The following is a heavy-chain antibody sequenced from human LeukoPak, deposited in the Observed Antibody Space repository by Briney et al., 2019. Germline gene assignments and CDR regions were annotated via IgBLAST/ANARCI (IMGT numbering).Heavy chain of an antibody. CDR3: ARVRLGRYWFDP. V-gene: IGHV1-18*01. D-gene: IGHD1-26*01. CDR2: ISAYNGNT. Sequence: GASVKVSCKASGGTFSSYAISWVRQAPGQGLEWMGWISAYNGNTNYAQKLQGRVTMTTDTSTSTAYMELRSLRSDDTAVYYCARVRLGRYWFDPWGQGTLVTVSS. CDR1: GGTFSSYA. J-gene: IGHJ5*02.